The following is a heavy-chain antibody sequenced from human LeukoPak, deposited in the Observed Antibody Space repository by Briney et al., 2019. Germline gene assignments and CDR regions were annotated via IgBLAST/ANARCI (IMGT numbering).Heavy chain of an antibody. J-gene: IGHJ4*02. CDR3: ARDTSSSWYNYFDY. D-gene: IGHD6-13*01. CDR2: VNSDGSGT. V-gene: IGHV3-21*01. Sequence: GGSLRLSCAASGFTFSSYSMNWVRQAPGKGLVWVSHVNSDGSGTDYADSVKGRFTISRDNAKNSLYLQMNSLRAEDTAVYYCARDTSSSWYNYFDYWGQGTLVTVSS. CDR1: GFTFSSYS.